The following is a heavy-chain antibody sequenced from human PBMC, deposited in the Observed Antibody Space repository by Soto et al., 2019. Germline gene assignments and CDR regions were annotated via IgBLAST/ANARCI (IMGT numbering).Heavy chain of an antibody. V-gene: IGHV1-46*01. CDR1: GYTFTSYY. Sequence: ASVKVSCKASGYTFTSYYMHWVRQAPGQGLEWMGIINPSGGSTSYAQKFQGRVTMTRDTSTSTVYMELSSLRSEDTAVYYRARDPRGLVPSIRRFDYWGQGTLVTVSS. CDR2: INPSGGST. CDR3: ARDPRGLVPSIRRFDY. J-gene: IGHJ4*02. D-gene: IGHD3-9*01.